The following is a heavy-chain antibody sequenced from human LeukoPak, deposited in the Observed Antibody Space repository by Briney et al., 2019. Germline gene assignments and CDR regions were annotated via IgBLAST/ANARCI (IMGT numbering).Heavy chain of an antibody. V-gene: IGHV3-23*01. CDR2: ISGSGGST. CDR3: AYDIVVVVAATQLAFDI. D-gene: IGHD2-15*01. CDR1: GFTFSSYA. Sequence: TGGSLRLSCAASGFTFSSYAMSWVRQAPGKGLEWGSAISGSGGSTYYADSVKGRFNISRDNSKNTLYLQMDSLRAEDTAVYYCAYDIVVVVAATQLAFDIWGQGTMLTVSS. J-gene: IGHJ3*02.